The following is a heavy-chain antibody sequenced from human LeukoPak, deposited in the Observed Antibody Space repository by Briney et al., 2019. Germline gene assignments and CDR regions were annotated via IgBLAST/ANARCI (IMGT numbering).Heavy chain of an antibody. D-gene: IGHD3-22*01. Sequence: PGRSLRLSCAASGFTFSSYGMHWVRQAPGKGLEWVAVISYDGSNKYYADSVKGRFTISRDNSKNTLYLQMNSLRAEDTAVYYCANPDYYDSRTRLADAFDIWGQGTMVTVSS. J-gene: IGHJ3*02. CDR2: ISYDGSNK. V-gene: IGHV3-30*18. CDR1: GFTFSSYG. CDR3: ANPDYYDSRTRLADAFDI.